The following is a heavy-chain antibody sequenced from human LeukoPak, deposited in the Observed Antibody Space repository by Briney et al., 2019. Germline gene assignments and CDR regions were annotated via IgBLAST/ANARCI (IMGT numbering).Heavy chain of an antibody. CDR1: GFTFSSYS. D-gene: IGHD1-26*01. Sequence: GGSLRLSCAASGFTFSSYSMTWVRQAPGKGLEWVSSISSSISYIYYADSVKGRFTISRDNAKNSLYLQMNSLRAEDTAVYYCARVNRVGATVGDLLLWGQGTLVTVSS. CDR3: ARVNRVGATVGDLLL. CDR2: ISSSISYI. J-gene: IGHJ4*02. V-gene: IGHV3-21*01.